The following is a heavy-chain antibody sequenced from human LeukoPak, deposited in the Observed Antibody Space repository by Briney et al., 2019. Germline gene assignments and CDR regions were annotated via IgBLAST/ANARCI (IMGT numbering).Heavy chain of an antibody. CDR1: GFTSNPSE. Sequence: GGSLRLSCAASGFTSNPSELNWVRQAPGKGLEWISYISHTGSLIYYADSVKGRFTISRDNTKNLLYLQMNSLRVEDTAVYYCAPGVGASLIWGQGALVTVSS. D-gene: IGHD1-26*01. J-gene: IGHJ4*02. CDR2: ISHTGSLI. CDR3: APGVGASLI. V-gene: IGHV3-48*03.